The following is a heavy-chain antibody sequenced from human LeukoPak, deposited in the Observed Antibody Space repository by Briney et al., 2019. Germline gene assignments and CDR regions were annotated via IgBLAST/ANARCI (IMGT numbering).Heavy chain of an antibody. CDR3: ARLTAYNHDYSGRYGLDV. Sequence: GGSLRLFCAASGFTFSSYGMNWVRQAPGKGLEWVSSIGRTPTYIYYADSVKARFTISRDNAKDSLYLQMNSLRAEDTAVYYCARLTAYNHDYSGRYGLDVWGQGTTVTVSS. V-gene: IGHV3-21*01. CDR2: IGRTPTYI. D-gene: IGHD3-22*01. J-gene: IGHJ6*02. CDR1: GFTFSSYG.